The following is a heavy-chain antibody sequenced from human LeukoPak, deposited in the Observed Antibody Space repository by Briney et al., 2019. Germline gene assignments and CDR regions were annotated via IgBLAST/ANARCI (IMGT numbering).Heavy chain of an antibody. CDR2: IYYSGST. J-gene: IGHJ4*02. CDR3: ASTNYDILTGYYHPCYFDY. CDR1: GGSISSGDYY. Sequence: PSQTLSLTCTVSGGSISSGDYYWSWIRQPPGKGLEWIGYIYYSGSTYYNPSLKSRVTISVDTSKNQFSLKLSSMTAADTAVYYCASTNYDILTGYYHPCYFDYWGQGTLVTVSS. D-gene: IGHD3-9*01. V-gene: IGHV4-30-4*01.